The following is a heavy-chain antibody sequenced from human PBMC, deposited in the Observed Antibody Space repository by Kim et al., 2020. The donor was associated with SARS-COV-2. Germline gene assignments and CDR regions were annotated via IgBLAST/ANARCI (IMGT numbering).Heavy chain of an antibody. Sequence: PSLKSRVTISVGTSKNPFTLKLSSVTAADTAVYYCASRITMIVEEETDYWGQGTLVTVSS. V-gene: IGHV4-39*01. D-gene: IGHD3-22*01. J-gene: IGHJ4*02. CDR3: ASRITMIVEEETDY.